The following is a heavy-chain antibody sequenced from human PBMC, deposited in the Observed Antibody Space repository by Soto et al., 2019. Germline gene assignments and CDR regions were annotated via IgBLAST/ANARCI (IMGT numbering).Heavy chain of an antibody. CDR3: SRRVYSSSGRGWFDP. V-gene: IGHV4-4*02. Sequence: QVQLQESGPGLVKPSGTLSLTCADSSGSISSSNWWSWVRQPPGKGLEWIGEIYHSGSTNYNPSLKSRVTISVDKSKNQFSLKLSSVTAADTAVYYCSRRVYSSSGRGWFDPWGQGTLVTVSS. D-gene: IGHD6-6*01. CDR2: IYHSGST. J-gene: IGHJ5*02. CDR1: SGSISSSNW.